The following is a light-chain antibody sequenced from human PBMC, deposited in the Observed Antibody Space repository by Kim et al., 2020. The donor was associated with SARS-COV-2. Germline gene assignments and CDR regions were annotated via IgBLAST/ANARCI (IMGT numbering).Light chain of an antibody. Sequence: QSITIACTGTSSDVGGYNYVSWYQQHPGKAPKLMIYDVSNQPSGVSNRFSGSKSGNTASLTSSGLQAEDEADYYCSSYTSSSTLHVFGTGTKVTVL. CDR3: SSYTSSSTLHV. CDR1: SSDVGGYNY. V-gene: IGLV2-14*03. CDR2: DVS. J-gene: IGLJ1*01.